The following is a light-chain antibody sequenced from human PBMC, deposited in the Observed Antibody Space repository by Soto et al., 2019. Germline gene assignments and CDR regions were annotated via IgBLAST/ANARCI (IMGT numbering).Light chain of an antibody. CDR1: NSDVGDYSR. J-gene: IGLJ2*01. CDR2: EGA. V-gene: IGLV2-23*01. CDR3: CSYAYSEVV. Sequence: QSALTQPASVSGSPGQSITMSCTGINSDVGDYSRVCWYQQHPGKTPKLMIYEGAKRPSGVSSRFSGSQSGNTASLTVSGLQAEDEADYYCCSYAYSEVVLGGGTKLTVL.